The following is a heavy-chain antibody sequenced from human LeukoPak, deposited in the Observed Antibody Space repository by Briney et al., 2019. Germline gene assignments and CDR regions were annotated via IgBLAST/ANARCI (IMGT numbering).Heavy chain of an antibody. CDR2: IYYSGST. Sequence: SSETLSLTCTVSGGSISSYYWSWIRQPPGKGLEWIGYIYYSGSTNYNPSLKSRVTISVDTSKNQFFLKLSSVTAADTAVYYCARWRELAFDIWGQGTMVTVSS. J-gene: IGHJ3*02. CDR3: ARWRELAFDI. D-gene: IGHD1-26*01. CDR1: GGSISSYY. V-gene: IGHV4-59*01.